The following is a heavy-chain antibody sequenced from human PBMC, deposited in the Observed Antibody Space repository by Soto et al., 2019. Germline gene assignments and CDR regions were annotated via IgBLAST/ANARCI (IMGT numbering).Heavy chain of an antibody. CDR1: GGSISSYY. D-gene: IGHD6-6*01. Sequence: PSETLSLTCTVCGGSISSYYCSWIRQPPWKGLEWIGYIYYSGSTNYNPSLKSRVTISVDTSKNQFSLKLSSVTAADTAVYYCARLPIAARRFRRSGEEFDYFGQRTLVTFCS. J-gene: IGHJ4*02. CDR3: ARLPIAARRFRRSGEEFDY. V-gene: IGHV4-59*01. CDR2: IYYSGST.